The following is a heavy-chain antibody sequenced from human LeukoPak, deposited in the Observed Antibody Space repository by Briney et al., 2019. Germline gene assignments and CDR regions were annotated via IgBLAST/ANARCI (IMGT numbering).Heavy chain of an antibody. J-gene: IGHJ4*02. CDR1: GFTFSSYA. D-gene: IGHD2-15*01. V-gene: IGHV3-23*01. CDR3: AKDRSGDCSGGSCYGYDY. Sequence: GGSLRLSCAASGFTFSSYAMSWVRQAPGKGLEWVSGISDSGGSTYYADSVKGRFNISRDDSKSTVYLQMNSLRVEDTAVYCCAKDRSGDCSGGSCYGYDYWGQGTLVTVSS. CDR2: ISDSGGST.